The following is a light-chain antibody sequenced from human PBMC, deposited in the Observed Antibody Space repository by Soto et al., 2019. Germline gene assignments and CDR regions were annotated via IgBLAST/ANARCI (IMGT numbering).Light chain of an antibody. CDR3: QQYNNWPPGVT. J-gene: IGKJ3*01. Sequence: IVMTQSPATLSVSPGERATLSCRASQSVSSNLAWYQQKPGQAPRLLIYGASTRATGIPARFSGSGSGTEFTLTISSLQSEDFAVYYCQQYNNWPPGVTFGPGTKVDIK. V-gene: IGKV3-15*01. CDR1: QSVSSN. CDR2: GAS.